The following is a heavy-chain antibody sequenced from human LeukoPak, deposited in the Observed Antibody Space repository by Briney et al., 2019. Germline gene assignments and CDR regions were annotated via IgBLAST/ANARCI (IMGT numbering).Heavy chain of an antibody. CDR2: IGGSNGIT. Sequence: PGGSLRLSCAASGFTFTTYAMSWVRQAPGKGLEWVSVIGGSNGITFYVGSVKGRFTISRDNSKDTLYLQMNSLRAEDTAVYYCAKGTPFRNFDYWGQGTLVTVSS. CDR1: GFTFTTYA. D-gene: IGHD1-14*01. J-gene: IGHJ4*02. CDR3: AKGTPFRNFDY. V-gene: IGHV3-23*01.